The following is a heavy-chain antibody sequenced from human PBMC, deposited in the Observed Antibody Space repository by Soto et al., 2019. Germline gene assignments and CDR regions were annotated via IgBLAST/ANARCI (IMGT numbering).Heavy chain of an antibody. V-gene: IGHV1-18*01. J-gene: IGHJ5*02. CDR3: ARAPWGRVLLWFGEGAAKRNWFLASTPEHSGP. Sequence: GASVKVSCKASGYTFTSYGISWVRQAPGQGLEWMGWISAYNGNTNYAQKLQGRVTMTTDTSTSTAYMELRSLRSDDTAVYYCARAPWGRVLLWFGEGAAKRNWFLASTPEHSGPWGQGTLVTVSS. CDR2: ISAYNGNT. CDR1: GYTFTSYG. D-gene: IGHD3-10*01.